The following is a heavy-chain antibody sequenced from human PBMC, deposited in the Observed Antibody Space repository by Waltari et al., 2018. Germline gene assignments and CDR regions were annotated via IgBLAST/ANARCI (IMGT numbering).Heavy chain of an antibody. J-gene: IGHJ2*01. V-gene: IGHV4-34*01. Sequence: QVQLQQWGAGLLKPSETLSLTCAVYGGSFSGYYWSWTRQPPGKGLEWIGEINHSGSTNPNPSRKSRVTISVDRCNNQFSLKLSSGTAADAAVYYCASGPLETGDFDLWGRGTLVTVAS. CDR1: GGSFSGYY. CDR2: INHSGST. D-gene: IGHD1-1*01. CDR3: ASGPLETGDFDL.